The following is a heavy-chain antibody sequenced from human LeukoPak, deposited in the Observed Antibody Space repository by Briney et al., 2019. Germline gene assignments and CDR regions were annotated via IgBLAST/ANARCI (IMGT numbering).Heavy chain of an antibody. Sequence: SVKVSCKASGGTFSSYAISWVRQAPGQGLEWMGGIIPIFGTANYAQKFQGRVTITTDESTSTAYMELSSLRSEDTAVYYCARGGSDWALGYYYYYMDVWGKGTTVTVSS. CDR2: IIPIFGTA. CDR1: GGTFSSYA. J-gene: IGHJ6*03. D-gene: IGHD2-21*01. V-gene: IGHV1-69*05. CDR3: ARGGSDWALGYYYYYMDV.